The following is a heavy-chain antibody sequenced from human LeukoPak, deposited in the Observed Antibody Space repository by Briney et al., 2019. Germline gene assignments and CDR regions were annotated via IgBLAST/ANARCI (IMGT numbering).Heavy chain of an antibody. V-gene: IGHV3-30*09. J-gene: IGHJ4*02. Sequence: PGGSLRLSCAASGFTFSRYAMHWVRQAPGTGLEWVAVISSDGSNKYYADSVKGRFVISRDNSKNTLYLQMNSLRSDDTALYYCARDPHPGIAAAVGAFFDYWGQGTLVTVSS. D-gene: IGHD6-25*01. CDR1: GFTFSRYA. CDR2: ISSDGSNK. CDR3: ARDPHPGIAAAVGAFFDY.